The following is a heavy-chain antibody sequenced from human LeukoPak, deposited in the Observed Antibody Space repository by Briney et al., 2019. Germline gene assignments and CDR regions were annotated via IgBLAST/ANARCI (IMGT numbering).Heavy chain of an antibody. D-gene: IGHD4-17*01. CDR2: INPSSGGT. Sequence: ASVTVSCKASGYTFSDYYIHWVRQAPGQGLEWMGWINPSSGGTNYAQKFQGRVTMTRDTSISTAYMELSRLRSDDTAVYYCATGHYERAFQHWGQGTLVTVSS. V-gene: IGHV1-2*02. CDR3: ATGHYERAFQH. CDR1: GYTFSDYY. J-gene: IGHJ1*01.